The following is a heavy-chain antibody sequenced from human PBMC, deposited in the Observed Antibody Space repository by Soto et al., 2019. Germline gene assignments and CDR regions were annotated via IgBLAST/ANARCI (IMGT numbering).Heavy chain of an antibody. CDR2: IIPIFGTA. D-gene: IGHD6-6*01. V-gene: IGHV1-69*13. Sequence: GASVKVSCKASEGTFSSYAISWVRQAPGQGLEWMGGIIPIFGTANYAQKFQGRVTITADESTSTAYMELSSLRSEDTAVYYCASVGYSSSSGDYWGQGTLVTVSS. CDR3: ASVGYSSSSGDY. J-gene: IGHJ4*02. CDR1: EGTFSSYA.